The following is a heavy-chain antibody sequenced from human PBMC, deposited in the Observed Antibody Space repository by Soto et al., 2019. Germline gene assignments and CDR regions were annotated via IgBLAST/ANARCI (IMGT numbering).Heavy chain of an antibody. CDR1: GYTFTGYY. J-gene: IGHJ6*02. V-gene: IGHV1-2*04. CDR3: ARGAPQTEWLSNTTLLDARRYYYYGMDV. D-gene: IGHD3-3*01. Sequence: GASVKVSCKASGYTFTGYYMHWVRQAPGQGLEWMGWINPNSGGTNYAQKFQGWVTMTRDTSISTAYMELSRLRSDDTAVYYCARGAPQTEWLSNTTLLDARRYYYYGMDVWGQGTTVTVSS. CDR2: INPNSGGT.